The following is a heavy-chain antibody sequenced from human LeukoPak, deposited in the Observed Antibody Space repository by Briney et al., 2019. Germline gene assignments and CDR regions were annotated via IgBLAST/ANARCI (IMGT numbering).Heavy chain of an antibody. V-gene: IGHV4-34*01. CDR2: INHSGST. J-gene: IGHJ4*02. Sequence: SETLSLTCAVYGGSFSGYYWSWIRQPPGKGLEWIGEINHSGSTNYNPSLKSRVTISVDTSKNQFSPKLSSVTAADTAVYYCARGSGDYVWGSYRRYYFDYWGQGTLVTVSS. CDR3: ARGSGDYVWGSYRRYYFDY. D-gene: IGHD3-16*02. CDR1: GGSFSGYY.